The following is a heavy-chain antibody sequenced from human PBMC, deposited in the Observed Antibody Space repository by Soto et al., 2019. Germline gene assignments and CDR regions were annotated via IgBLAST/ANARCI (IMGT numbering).Heavy chain of an antibody. CDR3: EPAGYNPAYDDY. Sequence: GGSLRLSCAASGFTFSTYAMHWVRQAPGKGLEWVAVISYGGDNTYYSDSVKGRFTISRDNSKNTLYLQMNSLRAEDTAVYYYEPAGYNPAYDDYWGQGTPVTVSS. CDR1: GFTFSTYA. D-gene: IGHD5-12*01. J-gene: IGHJ4*01. V-gene: IGHV3-30-3*01. CDR2: ISYGGDNT.